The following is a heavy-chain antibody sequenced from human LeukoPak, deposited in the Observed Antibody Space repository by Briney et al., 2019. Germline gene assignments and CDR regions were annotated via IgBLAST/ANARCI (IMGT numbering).Heavy chain of an antibody. CDR3: TRENSSRYFDY. CDR2: MNPNSGRT. Sequence: ASVKVSCKASGYTLTSYDINWVRQATGQGLEWMGWMNPNSGRTGCAQNFQGRITITRNTSISTAYMELSSLRSEDTAVYYCTRENSSRYFDYWGQGTLVTVSS. J-gene: IGHJ4*02. V-gene: IGHV1-8*01. D-gene: IGHD2-21*01. CDR1: GYTLTSYD.